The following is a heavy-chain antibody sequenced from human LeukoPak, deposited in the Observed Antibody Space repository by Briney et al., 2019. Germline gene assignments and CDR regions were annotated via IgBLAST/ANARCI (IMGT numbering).Heavy chain of an antibody. Sequence: PGGSLRLSCAASGFSFSVYWMHWVRQAPGKGPVWVSRIKTDGSITDYADFVKGRFTISRDNAKNTLYLQMNSLRAEDTAVYYCAKDRYSSGWYFRDAFDIWGQGTMVTVSS. CDR1: GFSFSVYW. J-gene: IGHJ3*02. D-gene: IGHD6-19*01. CDR3: AKDRYSSGWYFRDAFDI. CDR2: IKTDGSIT. V-gene: IGHV3-74*01.